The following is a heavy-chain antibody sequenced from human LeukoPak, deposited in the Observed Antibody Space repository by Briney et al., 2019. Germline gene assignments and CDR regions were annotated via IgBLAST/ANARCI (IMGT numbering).Heavy chain of an antibody. CDR2: IYTSGNT. V-gene: IGHV4-61*02. CDR3: AREIAYAGDSVLFDAFDI. D-gene: IGHD2-21*01. J-gene: IGHJ3*02. Sequence: PSETLSLTRTVSGGAISSGTYAWSWIRQPAGKGLEWIGRIYTSGNTNYNPSLPSRVSISVDTSKKKSSLHLSSVPSAHTALHLCAREIAYAGDSVLFDAFDIWGQGTMVTVSS. CDR1: GGAISSGTYA.